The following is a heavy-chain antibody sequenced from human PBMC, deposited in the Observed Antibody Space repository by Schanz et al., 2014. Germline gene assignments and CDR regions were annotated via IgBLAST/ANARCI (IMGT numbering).Heavy chain of an antibody. Sequence: VQLVESGGGLVKPGGSLRLSCSASGFTFSIYGMSWVRQAPGKGLEWVSRMIGSGSSVFYADSVKGRFTISRDNLKNTVYLQMNSLRAGDTAVYYCAKDGRLPYYGTGSDFDYWGQGTLVAVSS. CDR2: MIGSGSSV. CDR1: GFTFSIYG. D-gene: IGHD3-22*01. CDR3: AKDGRLPYYGTGSDFDY. J-gene: IGHJ4*02. V-gene: IGHV3-23*04.